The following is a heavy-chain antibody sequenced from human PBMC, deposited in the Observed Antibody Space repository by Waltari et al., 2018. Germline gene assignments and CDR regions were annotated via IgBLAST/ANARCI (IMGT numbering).Heavy chain of an antibody. CDR1: GGSISSYY. J-gene: IGHJ6*03. V-gene: IGHV4-4*07. D-gene: IGHD6-19*01. CDR3: ARGKVAMAGTYYYYYYMDV. CDR2: IYTSGST. Sequence: QVQLQESGPGLVKPSETLSLTCTVSGGSISSYYWSWIRQPAGKGLEWIGRIYTSGSTNYNPSLKSRVTMSVDTSKNQFSLKLSSVTAADTAVYYCARGKVAMAGTYYYYYYMDVWGKGTTVTVSS.